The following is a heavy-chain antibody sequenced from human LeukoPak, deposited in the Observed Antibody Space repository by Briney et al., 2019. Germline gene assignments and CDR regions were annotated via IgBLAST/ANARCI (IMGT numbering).Heavy chain of an antibody. J-gene: IGHJ4*02. CDR2: IHYSGIT. CDR3: ARYGGQSEFDY. D-gene: IGHD4-23*01. Sequence: SATLSLTCTVSGGSITSSGYYWGWIRQPPGKGLEWIASIHYSGITYYNPSLKSRVTISVDTSKNQFSLKLSSVTAADTAVYYCARYGGQSEFDYWGQGTLVTVSS. V-gene: IGHV4-39*01. CDR1: GGSITSSGYY.